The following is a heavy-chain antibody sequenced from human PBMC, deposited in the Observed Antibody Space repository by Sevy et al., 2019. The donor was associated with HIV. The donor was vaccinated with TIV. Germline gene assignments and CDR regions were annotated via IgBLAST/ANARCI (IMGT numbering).Heavy chain of an antibody. CDR2: IKQDGSEK. Sequence: GGSLRLSCAASGFTFSSYWMSWVRQAPGKGLEWVSNIKQDGSEKYYVDSVKGRFTISRDNAKNSLYLQMNSLRAEDKAVYYCARDHYDFWSGLRYYYYGMDVWGQGTTVTVSS. J-gene: IGHJ6*02. CDR3: ARDHYDFWSGLRYYYYGMDV. D-gene: IGHD3-3*01. V-gene: IGHV3-7*01. CDR1: GFTFSSYW.